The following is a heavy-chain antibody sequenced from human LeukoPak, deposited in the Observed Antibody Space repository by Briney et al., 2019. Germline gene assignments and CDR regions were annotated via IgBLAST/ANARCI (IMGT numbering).Heavy chain of an antibody. CDR2: IYSGGDT. D-gene: IGHD4-17*01. CDR1: GFTVSSNY. J-gene: IGHJ3*02. Sequence: GGSLRLSCAASGFTVSSNYMIWVRQAPGKGLEWVSVIYSGGDTYYADSVKGRFTISRDDSKNTVYLQVNSLRAEDTAVYYCARRSTVTRDVDIWGQGTMVTVSS. CDR3: ARRSTVTRDVDI. V-gene: IGHV3-66*04.